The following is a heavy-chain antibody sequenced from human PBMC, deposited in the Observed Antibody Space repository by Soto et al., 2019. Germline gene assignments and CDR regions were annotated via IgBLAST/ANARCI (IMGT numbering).Heavy chain of an antibody. CDR3: ASLSSYDSHSAFDY. D-gene: IGHD3-22*01. Sequence: DSLTRSFTGSTSTFSTYWICLLRMKPGKGLEWMGMIYPGDSDTKYGPSFQGQVTISADKSISTAYLQWSSLKASDTAIYYCASLSSYDSHSAFDYRGLGTLVNVSA. J-gene: IGHJ4*02. CDR2: IYPGDSDT. V-gene: IGHV5-51*01. CDR1: TSTFSTYW.